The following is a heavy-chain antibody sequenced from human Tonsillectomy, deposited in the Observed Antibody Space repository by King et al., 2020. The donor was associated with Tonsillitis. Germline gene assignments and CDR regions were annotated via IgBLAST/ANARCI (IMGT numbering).Heavy chain of an antibody. D-gene: IGHD3-10*01. V-gene: IGHV4-59*01. J-gene: IGHJ4*01. Sequence: QLQESGPGLVKPSETLSLTCTVSGGSISSYYWTWIRQPPGKGLEWIGYIYYSGSTNYNYSLKSRVTISVDTSKNQFSLRLSSVTAADTAVYYWARAVRGVYSGFDFWGHGTLVTVSS. CDR3: ARAVRGVYSGFDF. CDR2: IYYSGST. CDR1: GGSISSYY.